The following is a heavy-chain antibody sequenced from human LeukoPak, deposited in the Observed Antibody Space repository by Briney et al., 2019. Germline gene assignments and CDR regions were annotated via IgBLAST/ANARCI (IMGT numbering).Heavy chain of an antibody. CDR2: ISYSGST. D-gene: IGHD1/OR15-1a*01. V-gene: IGHV4-61*05. J-gene: IGHJ4*02. CDR3: ARSIIGTRSKFDY. Sequence: SETLSLTCTVSGASISSSDSYWSWIRQPPGKGLEWIGYISYSGSTNYNPSLKSRVTISLDTSKNQFALKLSSVTAADTAVYYCARSIIGTRSKFDYWGQGTLVTVSS. CDR1: GASISSSDSY.